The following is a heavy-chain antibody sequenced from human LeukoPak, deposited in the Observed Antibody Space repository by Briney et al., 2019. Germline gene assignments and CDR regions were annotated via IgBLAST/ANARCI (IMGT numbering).Heavy chain of an antibody. CDR1: GFTFSSYS. CDR2: ISSTTSTI. V-gene: IGHV3-48*04. CDR3: ARDVTYYGADWFDP. D-gene: IGHD4-17*01. Sequence: PGGSLRLSCAASGFTFSSYSMNWVRQAPGKGLEGISYISSTTSTIYYADSVKGRFTISRDNAKNSLYLQMNSLRAEDTAVYYCARDVTYYGADWFDPWGQGTLVTVSS. J-gene: IGHJ5*02.